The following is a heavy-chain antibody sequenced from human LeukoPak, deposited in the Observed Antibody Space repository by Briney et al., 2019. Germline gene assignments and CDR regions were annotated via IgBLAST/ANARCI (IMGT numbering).Heavy chain of an antibody. CDR2: IYYSGST. Sequence: PSDTLSLTCTVSGGSISSYYWSWIRQPPGKGLEWIGYIYYSGSTNYNPSLKSRVTISVDTSKNQFSLKLSSVTAADTAVYYCARGFAFDIWGQGTMVTVSS. CDR3: ARGFAFDI. V-gene: IGHV4-59*01. CDR1: GGSISSYY. J-gene: IGHJ3*02.